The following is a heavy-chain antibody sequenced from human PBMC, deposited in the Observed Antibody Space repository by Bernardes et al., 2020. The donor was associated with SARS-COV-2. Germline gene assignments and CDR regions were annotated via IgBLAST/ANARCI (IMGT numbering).Heavy chain of an antibody. CDR3: AKWALGEMATTNDAFDI. D-gene: IGHD5-12*01. V-gene: IGHV3-30*18. CDR2: ISYDGSNK. J-gene: IGHJ3*02. CDR1: GFTFSSYG. Sequence: GGSLRLSCAASGFTFSSYGMHWVRQAPGKGLEWVAVISYDGSNKYYADSVKGRFTISRDNSKNTLYLQMNSLRAEDTAVYYCAKWALGEMATTNDAFDIWGQGTMVTVSA.